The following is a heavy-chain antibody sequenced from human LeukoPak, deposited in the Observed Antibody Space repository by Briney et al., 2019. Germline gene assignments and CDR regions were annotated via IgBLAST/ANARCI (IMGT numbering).Heavy chain of an antibody. CDR3: ARLALAARNFDY. D-gene: IGHD6-6*01. J-gene: IGHJ4*02. CDR1: GFTFSSYA. V-gene: IGHV3-30-3*01. CDR2: ISYDGSNK. Sequence: GGSLRLSGAASGFTFSSYAMHWVRQAPGKGLEWVAVISYDGSNKYYADSVKGRFTISRDNSKNTLYLQMNSLRAEDTAVYYCARLALAARNFDYWGQGTLVTVSS.